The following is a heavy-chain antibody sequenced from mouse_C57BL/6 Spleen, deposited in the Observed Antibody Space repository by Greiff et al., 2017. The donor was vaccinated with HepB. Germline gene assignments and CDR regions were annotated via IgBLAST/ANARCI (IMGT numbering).Heavy chain of an antibody. D-gene: IGHD2-1*01. V-gene: IGHV1-43*01. CDR3: ARRGYYGNYLYYFDY. J-gene: IGHJ2*01. CDR1: GYSFTGYY. CDR2: INPSTGGT. Sequence: EVQLQQSGPELVKPGASVKISCKASGYSFTGYYMHWVKQSSEKSLEWIGEINPSTGGTSYNQKFKGKATLTVDKSSSTAYMQLKSLTSEDSAVYYCARRGYYGNYLYYFDYWGQGTTLTVSS.